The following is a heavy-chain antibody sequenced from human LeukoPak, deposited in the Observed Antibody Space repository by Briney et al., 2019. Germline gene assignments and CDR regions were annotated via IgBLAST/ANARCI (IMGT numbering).Heavy chain of an antibody. CDR1: GXTFSSYN. CDR2: ITSSSTTI. CDR3: AREPLDF. Sequence: GGSLRLSCAASGXTFSSYNMNWVRQAPGKGPEWVSYITSSSTTIYYADSVKGRFTISRDNAKNSLYLQMNSLRDEDTAVYYCAREPLDFWGQGTLVTVSS. V-gene: IGHV3-48*02. J-gene: IGHJ4*02.